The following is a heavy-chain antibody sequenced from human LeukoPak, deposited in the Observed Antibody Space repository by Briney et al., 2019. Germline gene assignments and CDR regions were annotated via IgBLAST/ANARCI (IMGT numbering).Heavy chain of an antibody. Sequence: RASVKVSCKASGYTFTSYYMHWVRQAPGQGLEWMGIINPSGGSTSYAQKFQGRVTMTSDTSASTVYLELSSLRSDETAVYYCAREGSGYSGAHEGFDYWGQGTLVTVSS. CDR2: INPSGGST. CDR3: AREGSGYSGAHEGFDY. CDR1: GYTFTSYY. V-gene: IGHV1-46*01. J-gene: IGHJ4*02. D-gene: IGHD6-19*01.